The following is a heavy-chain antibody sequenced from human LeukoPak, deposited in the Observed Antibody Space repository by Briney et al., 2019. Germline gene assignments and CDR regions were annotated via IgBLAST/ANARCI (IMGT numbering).Heavy chain of an antibody. CDR1: GGSISSYY. D-gene: IGHD3-22*01. CDR3: ARGTSGYSDY. J-gene: IGHJ4*02. V-gene: IGHV4-59*12. CDR2: IYYSGST. Sequence: MPSETLSLTCSVSGGSISSYYWSWTRQPPGKGLEWIGYIYYSGSTNYNPSLKSRVTISVDTSKNQFSLKLSSVTAADTAVYYCARGTSGYSDYWGQGTLVTVSS.